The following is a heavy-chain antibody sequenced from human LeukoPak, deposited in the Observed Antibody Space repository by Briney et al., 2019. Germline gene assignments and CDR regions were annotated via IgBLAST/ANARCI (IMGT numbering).Heavy chain of an antibody. CDR2: FDPEDGDT. Sequence: ASVKVSCKVSGYTLTELSMHWARQAPGKGLEWMGGFDPEDGDTIYAQKFQGRVTMTEDTSTDTAYMELSSLRSEDTAVYYCATGWDSYGLGGRNWFDPWGQGTLVTVSS. D-gene: IGHD5-18*01. CDR1: GYTLTELS. CDR3: ATGWDSYGLGGRNWFDP. J-gene: IGHJ5*02. V-gene: IGHV1-24*01.